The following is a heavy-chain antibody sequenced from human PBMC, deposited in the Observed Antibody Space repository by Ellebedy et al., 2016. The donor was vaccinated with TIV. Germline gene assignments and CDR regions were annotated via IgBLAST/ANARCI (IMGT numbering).Heavy chain of an antibody. CDR3: AREYYYDSSGVDY. CDR2: INPNSGGT. V-gene: IGHV1-2*04. CDR1: GYIFTGYY. D-gene: IGHD3-22*01. Sequence: ASVKVSCXASGYIFTGYYMHWVRQAPGQGLEWMGWINPNSGGTNYAQKFQGWVTMTRDTSISTAYMELSRLRSDDTAVYYCAREYYYDSSGVDYWGQGTLVTVSS. J-gene: IGHJ4*02.